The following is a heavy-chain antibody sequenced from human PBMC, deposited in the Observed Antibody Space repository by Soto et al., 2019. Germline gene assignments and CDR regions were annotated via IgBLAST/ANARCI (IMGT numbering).Heavy chain of an antibody. J-gene: IGHJ4*02. V-gene: IGHV4-59*01. D-gene: IGHD5-18*01. CDR1: GGSISSYY. CDR3: ARVRYSYGPYFDY. Sequence: SETLSLTCTVSGGSISSYYWSWIRQPPGKGLEWIGYIYYSGSTNYNPSLKSRVTISVDTSKNQFSLKLSSVTAADTAVYYCARVRYSYGPYFDYWGQGTLVTVSS. CDR2: IYYSGST.